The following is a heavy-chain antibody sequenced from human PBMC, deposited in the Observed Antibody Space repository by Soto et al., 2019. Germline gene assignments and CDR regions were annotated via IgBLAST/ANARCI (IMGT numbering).Heavy chain of an antibody. J-gene: IGHJ4*02. CDR2: INHSGST. Sequence: PSETLSLTCAVYGGSLSGYYWSWIRQPPGKGLEWIGEINHSGSTNYNPSLKSRVTISVDTSKNQFSLNLSSVTAADTAVYYCARRNGPSFDYWGQGTLVTVSS. CDR3: ARRNGPSFDY. D-gene: IGHD4-17*01. V-gene: IGHV4-34*01. CDR1: GGSLSGYY.